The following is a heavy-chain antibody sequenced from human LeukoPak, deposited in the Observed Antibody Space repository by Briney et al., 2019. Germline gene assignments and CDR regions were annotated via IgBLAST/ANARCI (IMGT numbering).Heavy chain of an antibody. D-gene: IGHD6-19*01. V-gene: IGHV3-7*01. CDR2: IKEDGGEQ. CDR1: GFTFSSYG. Sequence: GGSLRLSCAASGFTFSSYGMHWVRQAPGKGLEWVANIKEDGGEQNYVDSVEGRFTISRDNTKNSVFLQMNSLRAEDTAVYHCARDRAVAGLFDNWGQGTLVTVSS. J-gene: IGHJ4*02. CDR3: ARDRAVAGLFDN.